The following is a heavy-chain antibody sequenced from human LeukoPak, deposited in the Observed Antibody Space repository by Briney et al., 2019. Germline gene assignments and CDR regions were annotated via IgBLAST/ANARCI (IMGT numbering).Heavy chain of an antibody. CDR3: ARDGQQLAFGY. D-gene: IGHD6-13*01. V-gene: IGHV3-48*01. Sequence: SGGSLRLSCAASGFTFSSYSMNWVRQAPGKGLEWVSYISSSSSTIYYADSVKGRFTISRDNAKNSLYLQMNSLRAEDTAVYYCARDGQQLAFGYWGQGTLVAVSS. CDR2: ISSSSSTI. CDR1: GFTFSSYS. J-gene: IGHJ4*02.